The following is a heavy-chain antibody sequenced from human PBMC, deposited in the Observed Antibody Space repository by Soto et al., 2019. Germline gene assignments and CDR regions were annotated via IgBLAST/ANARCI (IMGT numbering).Heavy chain of an antibody. Sequence: GSLRLSCAASGFTVSSNYMSWVRQAPGKGLEWVSVIYSGGSTYYADSVKGRFTISRHNSKNTLYLQMNSLRAEDTAVYYCARVRIVVVPAAIRDYYYYMDVWGKGPTVTVSS. CDR1: GFTVSSNY. J-gene: IGHJ6*03. D-gene: IGHD2-2*01. V-gene: IGHV3-53*04. CDR3: ARVRIVVVPAAIRDYYYYMDV. CDR2: IYSGGST.